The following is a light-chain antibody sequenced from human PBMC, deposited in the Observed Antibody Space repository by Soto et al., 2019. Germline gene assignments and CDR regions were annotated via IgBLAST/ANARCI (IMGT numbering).Light chain of an antibody. CDR2: GAS. CDR3: QQYNNWPLLT. J-gene: IGKJ4*01. CDR1: QSVNNN. Sequence: EIMVTQSPATLSVSPGERATLSCRASQSVNNNLAWYQQKPGQAPRLLIYGASTRSTGIPARLGGSGYGTEFTRTISSLQSEDFAIYYCQQYNNWPLLTFGGGTKVEIK. V-gene: IGKV3-15*01.